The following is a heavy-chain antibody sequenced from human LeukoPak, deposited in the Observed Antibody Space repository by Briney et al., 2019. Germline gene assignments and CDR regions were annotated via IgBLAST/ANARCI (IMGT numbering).Heavy chain of an antibody. Sequence: GESLKISCKGSGYSFTSYWIGWVRQMPGKGLEWMGIIYPGDSDTRYSPSFQGQVTISADKSISTAYLQWSSLRASDTAMYYCARRGGDGYRDYYGMDVWGQGTTVTVSS. D-gene: IGHD5-24*01. CDR2: IYPGDSDT. CDR1: GYSFTSYW. J-gene: IGHJ6*02. V-gene: IGHV5-51*01. CDR3: ARRGGDGYRDYYGMDV.